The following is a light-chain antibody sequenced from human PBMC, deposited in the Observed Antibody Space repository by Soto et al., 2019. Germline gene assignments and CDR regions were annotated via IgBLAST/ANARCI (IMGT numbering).Light chain of an antibody. V-gene: IGLV2-11*01. CDR2: DVT. Sequence: QSALTQPASVSGSPGQSVTISCTGTSSDVGGYNFVSWYQQHPGKAPQLMIYDVTKRPSGVPDRFSGSKSGNAASLTISGLQAEDEADYYCCSYAGSYTWVFGGGTQLTVL. CDR3: CSYAGSYTWV. J-gene: IGLJ3*02. CDR1: SSDVGGYNF.